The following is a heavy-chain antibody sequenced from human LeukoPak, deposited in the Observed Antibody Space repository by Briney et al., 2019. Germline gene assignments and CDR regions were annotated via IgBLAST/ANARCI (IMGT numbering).Heavy chain of an antibody. CDR2: ISAYNGNT. CDR1: GYTFTSYG. V-gene: IGHV1-18*01. Sequence: GASVKVSCKASGYTFTSYGISWVRQAPGQGLEWMGWISAYNGNTNYAQKLQGRVTMTTDTSTSTAYMELRSLRSDDTAVYYCARDIVVVPAARAFDYWGQGTLVTVSS. CDR3: ARDIVVVPAARAFDY. J-gene: IGHJ4*02. D-gene: IGHD2-2*01.